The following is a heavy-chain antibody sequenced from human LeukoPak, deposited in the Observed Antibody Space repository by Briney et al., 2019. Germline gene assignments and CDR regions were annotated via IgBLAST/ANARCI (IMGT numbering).Heavy chain of an antibody. CDR3: ARSRIEEASNYFDY. Sequence: SETLSLTCTVSGGSISSYYWSWIRQPPGKGLEWIGYIYYSGSTNYNPSLKSRVTISVDTSKNQFSLKLSSVTAADTAVYYCARSRIEEASNYFDYWGQGTLVTVSS. CDR1: GGSISSYY. D-gene: IGHD1-26*01. J-gene: IGHJ4*02. V-gene: IGHV4-59*12. CDR2: IYYSGST.